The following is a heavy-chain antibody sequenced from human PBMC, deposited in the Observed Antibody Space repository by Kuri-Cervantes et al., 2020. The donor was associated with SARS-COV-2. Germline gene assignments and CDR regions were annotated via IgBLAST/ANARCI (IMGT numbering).Heavy chain of an antibody. CDR3: ASCPGGLPYYYYGMDV. J-gene: IGHJ6*02. CDR1: GGSISSADYY. D-gene: IGHD5-18*01. Sequence: LRLSCPVSGGSISSADYYWSWIRQPPGKGLEWIGYIYYSGSTYYNPSLKSRITISVDTSKNQFSLKLSSVTAADTSVYYCASCPGGLPYYYYGMDVWGQGTTVTVSS. V-gene: IGHV4-30-4*01. CDR2: IYYSGST.